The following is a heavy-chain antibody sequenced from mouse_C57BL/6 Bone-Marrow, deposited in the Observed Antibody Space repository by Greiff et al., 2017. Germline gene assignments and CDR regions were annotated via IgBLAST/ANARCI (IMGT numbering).Heavy chain of an antibody. D-gene: IGHD2-1*01. Sequence: VQLQQSGPGLVAPSPSLSITCTVSGFSLTSYGVHWVRQPPGKGLEWLVVIWSDGSTTYNSALKSRLSISKDNSKSQVFLKMNSLQTDDTAMYYCARHTFYGNYAMDYWGQGTSVTVSS. CDR2: IWSDGST. CDR1: GFSLTSYG. CDR3: ARHTFYGNYAMDY. V-gene: IGHV2-6-1*01. J-gene: IGHJ4*01.